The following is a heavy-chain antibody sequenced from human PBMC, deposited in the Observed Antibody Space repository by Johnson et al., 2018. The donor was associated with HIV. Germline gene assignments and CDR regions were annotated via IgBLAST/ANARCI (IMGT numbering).Heavy chain of an antibody. Sequence: VQLVESGGGFVEPGGSLRLSCAASGFTFSYVWMHWVRQAPGKGLEWVARIKSRSDRGTTDHAAPVKGRFSISRDDSKNTLYLQMNSLKPEDTAVYYCTTGFGPAFDIWGQGTMVTVSS. CDR2: IKSRSDRGTT. J-gene: IGHJ3*02. V-gene: IGHV3-15*01. CDR1: GFTFSYVW. D-gene: IGHD3-16*01. CDR3: TTGFGPAFDI.